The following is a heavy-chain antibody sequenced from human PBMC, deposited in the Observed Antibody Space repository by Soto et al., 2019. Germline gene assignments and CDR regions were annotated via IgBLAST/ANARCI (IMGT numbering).Heavy chain of an antibody. J-gene: IGHJ5*02. Sequence: ASVKVSCKASGYTFTGYYMHWVRQAPGQGLEWMGWINPNSGGTNYAQKFQGWVTMTRDTSISTAYMELSRLRSDDTAVYYCARTGGYCSSTSCHNWFDPWGQGTLVTVSS. CDR2: INPNSGGT. CDR1: GYTFTGYY. V-gene: IGHV1-2*04. CDR3: ARTGGYCSSTSCHNWFDP. D-gene: IGHD2-2*01.